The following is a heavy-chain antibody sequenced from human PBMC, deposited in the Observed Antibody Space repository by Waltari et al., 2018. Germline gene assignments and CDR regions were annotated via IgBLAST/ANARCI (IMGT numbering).Heavy chain of an antibody. CDR2: ISSIISYI. Sequence: EVQLVESGGGLVKPGGSLRLGGEAAGCTDSSQSRNGVRQAPGKGLEWFSSISSIISYIYYADSVKGRFTISRDNAKNSLYLQMNSLRAEDTAVYYCATELEQGGGFDPWGQGTLVTVSS. J-gene: IGHJ5*02. D-gene: IGHD1-1*01. CDR1: GCTDSSQS. V-gene: IGHV3-21*01. CDR3: ATELEQGGGFDP.